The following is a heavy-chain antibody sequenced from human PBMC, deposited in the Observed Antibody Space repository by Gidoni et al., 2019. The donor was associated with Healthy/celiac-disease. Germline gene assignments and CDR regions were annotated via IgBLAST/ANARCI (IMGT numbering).Heavy chain of an antibody. CDR2: IYYSGST. CDR3: ARRIPGYCSGGSCYSEYYFDY. D-gene: IGHD2-15*01. CDR1: GGSIRSSSYY. J-gene: IGHJ4*02. V-gene: IGHV4-39*01. Sequence: QLQLQESGPGLVKPSETLSLTCTVSGGSIRSSSYYWGWIRQPPGKGLEWIGSIYYSGSTDYNPSLKSRVTISVDTSKNQFSLKLSSVTAADTAVYYCARRIPGYCSGGSCYSEYYFDYWGQGTLVTVSS.